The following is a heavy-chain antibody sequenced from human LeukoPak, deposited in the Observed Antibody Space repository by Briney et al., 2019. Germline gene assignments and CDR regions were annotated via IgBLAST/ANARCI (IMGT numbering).Heavy chain of an antibody. CDR3: AAYYYGSGSSPGFFDP. D-gene: IGHD3-10*01. CDR1: GGSISSINYY. CDR2: IYYVGTT. J-gene: IGHJ5*02. Sequence: SETLSLTCTVSGGSISSINYYWGWIRQAPGRGLECIGNIYYVGTTYYNPSLRSRITISVDTSKGQFSLKLTSVTAADTAVYYCAAYYYGSGSSPGFFDPWGHGTLVTVSS. V-gene: IGHV4-39*01.